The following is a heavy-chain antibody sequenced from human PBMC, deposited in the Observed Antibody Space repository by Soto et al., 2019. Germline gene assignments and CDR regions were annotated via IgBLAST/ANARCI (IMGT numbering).Heavy chain of an antibody. V-gene: IGHV1-18*01. J-gene: IGHJ4*02. CDR3: ARVGIAARPGEPDY. CDR1: GYTFTSYG. Sequence: ASVKVSCKASGYTFTSYGIIWVRQALGQGLEWMGWISAYNGNTNYAQKLQGRVTMTTDTSTSTAYMELRSLRSDDTAVYYCARVGIAARPGEPDYWGQGTLVTVSS. D-gene: IGHD6-6*01. CDR2: ISAYNGNT.